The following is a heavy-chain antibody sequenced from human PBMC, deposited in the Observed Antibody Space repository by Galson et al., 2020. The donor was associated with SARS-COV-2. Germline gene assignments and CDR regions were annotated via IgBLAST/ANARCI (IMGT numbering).Heavy chain of an antibody. J-gene: IGHJ5*02. CDR2: ISTGGSTT. Sequence: GESLKISCAASGFTFSNYAMSWVRQAPGKGLEWVSSISTGGSTTYNADSVKGRFTISRDNSKNTLYLQMISLRVEDTAVYYCAKSRIVGNDDWGWFDPWGQGTLVTVSS. V-gene: IGHV3-23*01. CDR3: AKSRIVGNDDWGWFDP. D-gene: IGHD3-9*01. CDR1: GFTFSNYA.